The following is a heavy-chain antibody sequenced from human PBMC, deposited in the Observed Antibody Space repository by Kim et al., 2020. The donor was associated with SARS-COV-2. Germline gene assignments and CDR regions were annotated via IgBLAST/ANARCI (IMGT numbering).Heavy chain of an antibody. CDR3: ARVRGLYGSGSYKSCYGMDV. CDR1: GGSFSGYY. D-gene: IGHD3-10*01. CDR2: INHSGST. J-gene: IGHJ6*02. V-gene: IGHV4-34*01. Sequence: SETLSLTCAVYGGSFSGYYWSWIRQPPGKGLEWIGEINHSGSTNYNPSLKSRVTISVDTSKNQFSLKLSSVTAADTAVYYCARVRGLYGSGSYKSCYGMDVWGQGTTVTVSS.